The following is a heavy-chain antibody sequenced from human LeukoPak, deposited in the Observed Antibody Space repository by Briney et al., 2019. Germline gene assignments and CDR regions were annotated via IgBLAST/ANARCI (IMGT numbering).Heavy chain of an antibody. D-gene: IGHD2-2*01. J-gene: IGHJ2*01. V-gene: IGHV4-31*03. CDR2: IFSSGHT. CDR1: GGSTSSGGHY. CDR3: ARLYCSSTGCPGYFDL. Sequence: SETLSLTCTVSGGSTSSGGHYWSWIRQRPGKGLEWIGYIFSSGHTYYNPSLKSRLTISVDTSENQFSLKLSSVTAADTAVYFCARLYCSSTGCPGYFDLWGRGTLVTVSS.